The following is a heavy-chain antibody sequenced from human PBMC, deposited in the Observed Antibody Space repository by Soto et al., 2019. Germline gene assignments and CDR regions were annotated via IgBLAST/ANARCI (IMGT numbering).Heavy chain of an antibody. Sequence: NPSETLSLTCTVSGGSVSSYYWSWIRQPAGRGLEWIGRIYTSGSTNYNPSLKSRVTMSVDTSKNQFSLKLSSVAAADTAVYYCARDLYGDYGFHYYYYYGMDVWGQGTTVTVSS. CDR3: ARDLYGDYGFHYYYYYGMDV. J-gene: IGHJ6*02. CDR1: GGSVSSYY. CDR2: IYTSGST. D-gene: IGHD4-17*01. V-gene: IGHV4-4*07.